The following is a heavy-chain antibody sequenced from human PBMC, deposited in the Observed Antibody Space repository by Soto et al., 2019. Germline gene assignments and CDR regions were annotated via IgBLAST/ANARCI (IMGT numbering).Heavy chain of an antibody. CDR1: GYTFTSYG. D-gene: IGHD3-22*01. J-gene: IGHJ4*02. V-gene: IGHV1-18*01. CDR2: ISAYNGNT. CDR3: ARDSDSSGYYFQTFDY. Sequence: ASVKVSCKASGYTFTSYGISWVRQAPGQGLEWMGWISAYNGNTNYAQKLQGRVTMTTDTSTSTAYMELRSLRSDDTAVYYCARDSDSSGYYFQTFDYWGQGTLVTVSS.